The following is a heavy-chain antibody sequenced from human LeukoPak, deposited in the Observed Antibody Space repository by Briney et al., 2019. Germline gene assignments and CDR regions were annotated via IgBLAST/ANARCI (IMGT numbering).Heavy chain of an antibody. CDR1: GGSFSGYY. V-gene: IGHV4-34*01. CDR3: ARVGVVRGVTPDY. Sequence: PSETLSLTCAVYGGSFSGYYWSWIRQPPGKGLEWIGEINHSGSTNYNPSLKSRVSISVDTSKNQFSLKLSSVTAADTAVYYCARVGVVRGVTPDYWSQGTLVTVSS. CDR2: INHSGST. J-gene: IGHJ4*02. D-gene: IGHD3-10*01.